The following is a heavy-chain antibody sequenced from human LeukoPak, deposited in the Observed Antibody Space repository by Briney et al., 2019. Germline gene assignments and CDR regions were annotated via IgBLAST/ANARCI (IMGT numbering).Heavy chain of an antibody. CDR3: TSCSWYYYYGMDV. D-gene: IGHD6-13*01. J-gene: IGHJ6*02. V-gene: IGHV3-49*04. Sequence: GGSLRLSCTASGFTFCDYAMSWVRQAPGKGLEWVGFIRSKAYGGTTEYAASVKGRFTSSRDDSKSIAYLQMNSLKTEDTAVYYCTSCSWYYYYGMDVWGQGTTVTVSS. CDR1: GFTFCDYA. CDR2: IRSKAYGGTT.